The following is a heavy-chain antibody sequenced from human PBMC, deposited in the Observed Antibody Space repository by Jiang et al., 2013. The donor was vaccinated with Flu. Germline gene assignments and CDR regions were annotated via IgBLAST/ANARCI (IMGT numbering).Heavy chain of an antibody. CDR1: GGSISSYY. CDR2: SITWEX. CDR3: ARGRRCSGGSCSDYWYFDL. J-gene: IGHJ2*01. Sequence: SLTCTVSGGSISSYYWNWIRQPPGRDWSGLGISITWEXNVXPSLKSRVTILVDMSKKQXSLKLSSVTAADTAVYYCARGRRCSGGSCSDYWYFDLWGRGTLVTVSS. D-gene: IGHD2-15*01. V-gene: IGHV4-59*01.